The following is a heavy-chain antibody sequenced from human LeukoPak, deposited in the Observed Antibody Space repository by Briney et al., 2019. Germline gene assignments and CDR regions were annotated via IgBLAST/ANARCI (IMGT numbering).Heavy chain of an antibody. D-gene: IGHD1-20*01. V-gene: IGHV3-11*01. Sequence: PGGSLRLSCVASGFTLSEYYMSWIRQAPGKGLEWVSYISSSGSTLYYADSVKGRITISRDNAKNSLYLQMNSLRAEDTAVYYCARRRYNWNAIDYWGQGTLVTVSS. J-gene: IGHJ4*02. CDR1: GFTLSEYY. CDR3: ARRRYNWNAIDY. CDR2: ISSSGSTL.